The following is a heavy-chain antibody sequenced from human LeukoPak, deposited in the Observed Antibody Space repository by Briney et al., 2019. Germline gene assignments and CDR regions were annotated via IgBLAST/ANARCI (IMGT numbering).Heavy chain of an antibody. D-gene: IGHD6-19*01. V-gene: IGHV1-69*04. CDR1: GGTFSSYA. Sequence: SVKVSCKASGGTFSSYAISWVRQAPGQGLEWMGRIIPILGIANYAQKFQGRVTMTTATSTSTAYMELRSLKSDDTAVYYCARAGSSGWTGFDYWGQGTLVTVSS. CDR3: ARAGSSGWTGFDY. J-gene: IGHJ4*02. CDR2: IIPILGIA.